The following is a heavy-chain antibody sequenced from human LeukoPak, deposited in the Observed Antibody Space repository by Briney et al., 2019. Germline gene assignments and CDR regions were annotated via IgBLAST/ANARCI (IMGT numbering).Heavy chain of an antibody. V-gene: IGHV4-61*02. D-gene: IGHD3-22*01. CDR3: ARVRMDYYDSSGYIDY. CDR2: IYTSGST. Sequence: SETLSLTCTVSGGSISSGSYYWSWIRQPAGKGLEWIGRIYTSGSTNYNPSLKSRVTISVDTSKNQFSLKLSSVTAADTAVYYCARVRMDYYDSSGYIDYWGQGTLVTVSS. CDR1: GGSISSGSYY. J-gene: IGHJ4*02.